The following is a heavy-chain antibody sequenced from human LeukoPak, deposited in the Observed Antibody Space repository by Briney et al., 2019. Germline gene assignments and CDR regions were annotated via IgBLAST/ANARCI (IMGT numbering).Heavy chain of an antibody. D-gene: IGHD6-19*01. CDR2: IYSGGIT. CDR3: ARRHSSGST. Sequence: GGSLRLSCAASGFTVTTNYMSWVRQAPGKGLEWVSVIYSGGITYYADSVKGRFTISRDSSKNTLYLQMNRLRGEDTAVYYCARRHSSGSTWGQRTLVTVSS. J-gene: IGHJ5*02. CDR1: GFTVTTNY. V-gene: IGHV3-66*02.